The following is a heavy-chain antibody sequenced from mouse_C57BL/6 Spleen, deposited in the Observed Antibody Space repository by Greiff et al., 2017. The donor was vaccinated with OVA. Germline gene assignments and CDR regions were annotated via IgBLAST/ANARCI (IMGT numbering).Heavy chain of an antibody. V-gene: IGHV1-85*01. J-gene: IGHJ3*01. CDR2: IYPRDGST. CDR1: GYTFTSYD. CDR3: ARPYYDGSGGFAY. Sequence: VQLQQSGPELVKPGASVKLSCKASGYTFTSYDINWVKQRPGQGLEWIGWIYPRDGSTKYNEKFKGKATLTVDTSSSTAYMELHSLTSEDSAVYFGARPYYDGSGGFAYWGQGTLVTVSA. D-gene: IGHD1-1*01.